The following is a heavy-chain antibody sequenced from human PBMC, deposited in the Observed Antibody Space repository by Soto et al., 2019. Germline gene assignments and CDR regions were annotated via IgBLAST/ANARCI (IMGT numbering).Heavy chain of an antibody. Sequence: SGPTLVNPTQTLTLTCTFSGFSLSTSGMCVSWIRQPPGKALEWLARIDWDDDKYYSTSLKTRLTISKDTSKNQVVLTMTNIDPVDTATYYCARIVSLYYGSGSQLNEYYYYYYMDVWGKGTTVTVSS. CDR2: IDWDDDK. CDR1: GFSLSTSGMC. CDR3: ARIVSLYYGSGSQLNEYYYYYYMDV. D-gene: IGHD3-10*01. V-gene: IGHV2-70*11. J-gene: IGHJ6*03.